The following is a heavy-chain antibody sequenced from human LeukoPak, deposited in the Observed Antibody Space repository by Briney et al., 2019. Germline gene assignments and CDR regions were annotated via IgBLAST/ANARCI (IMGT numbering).Heavy chain of an antibody. Sequence: SETLSLTCTVSGGSISSYYWSRIRQPPGKGLEWIGSIYYSGSTYYNPSLKSRVTISVDTSKNQFSLKLSSVTAADTAVYYCARLARYYDSSGTVDYWGQGTLVTVSS. CDR1: GGSISSYY. D-gene: IGHD3-22*01. J-gene: IGHJ4*02. CDR2: IYYSGST. CDR3: ARLARYYDSSGTVDY. V-gene: IGHV4-39*01.